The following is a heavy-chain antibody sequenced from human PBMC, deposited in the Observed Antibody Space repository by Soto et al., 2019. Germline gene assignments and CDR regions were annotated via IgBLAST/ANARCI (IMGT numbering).Heavy chain of an antibody. CDR1: GFTFSTSA. Sequence: EVQLLESGGGLVQPGGSLRLSCEASGFTFSTSAMSWVRHAPGKGLDWVSTISDSGSTYYADSVKGRFTISRDNSKNTLYLQMNSLRAEDTDIYYCAIVWGEDGYCTRTSCLYYFHHWGQGVLVTVSS. V-gene: IGHV3-23*01. CDR2: ISDSGST. J-gene: IGHJ4*02. D-gene: IGHD2-2*03. CDR3: AIVWGEDGYCTRTSCLYYFHH.